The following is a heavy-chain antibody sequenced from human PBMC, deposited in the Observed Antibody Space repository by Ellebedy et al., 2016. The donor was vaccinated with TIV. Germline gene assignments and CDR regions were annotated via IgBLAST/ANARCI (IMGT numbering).Heavy chain of an antibody. V-gene: IGHV3-9*01. Sequence: SLKIPCAASGFTFDDYALHWVRQAPGTGLESVSGIRWNSGSIGYADSVKGRFTISRDNAKNTLYLQMNSLRAEDTAVYYCATNKDYIMGYWGQGTLVTVSS. CDR2: IRWNSGSI. J-gene: IGHJ4*02. CDR1: GFTFDDYA. CDR3: ATNKDYIMGY. D-gene: IGHD4-11*01.